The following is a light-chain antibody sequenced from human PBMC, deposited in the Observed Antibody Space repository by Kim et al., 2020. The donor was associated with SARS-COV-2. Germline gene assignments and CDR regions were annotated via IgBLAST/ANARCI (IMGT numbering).Light chain of an antibody. V-gene: IGLV3-1*01. CDR2: EDN. J-gene: IGLJ1*01. CDR3: QAWDSSTFYV. CDR1: KLGDKY. Sequence: VYPGQTARITCSGDKLGDKYTCWYQQKPGQSPLLVMYEDNKRPSGIPERFSGSNSGNTATLTISGTQAVDEADYYCQAWDSSTFYVFGTGTKVTVL.